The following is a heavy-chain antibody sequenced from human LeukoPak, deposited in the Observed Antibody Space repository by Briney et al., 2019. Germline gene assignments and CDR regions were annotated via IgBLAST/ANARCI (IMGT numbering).Heavy chain of an antibody. J-gene: IGHJ5*02. V-gene: IGHV3-30*04. D-gene: IGHD3-10*01. CDR3: ARDSLRAFLLWSPASGWFDP. CDR2: ISYDGSNK. CDR1: GFTFSSYA. Sequence: GGSLRLSCAASGFTFSSYAMHWVRQAPGKGLEWVAVISYDGSNKYYADSVKGRFTISRDNSKNTLYLQMNSLRAEDTAVYYCARDSLRAFLLWSPASGWFDPWGQGTLVTVSS.